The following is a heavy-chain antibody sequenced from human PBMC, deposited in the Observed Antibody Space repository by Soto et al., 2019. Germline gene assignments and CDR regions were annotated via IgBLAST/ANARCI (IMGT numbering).Heavy chain of an antibody. V-gene: IGHV3-33*01. D-gene: IGHD2-2*02. CDR2: IWYDGSNK. J-gene: IGHJ6*02. Sequence: PGESLKISCAASGFTFSSYGMHWVRQAPGKGLEWVAVIWYDGSNKYYADSVKGRFTISRDNSKNTLYLQMNSLRAEDTAMYYCARDLEDIVVVPAAIIPPYYYYYGMDVWGQGTTVTVSS. CDR1: GFTFSSYG. CDR3: ARDLEDIVVVPAAIIPPYYYYYGMDV.